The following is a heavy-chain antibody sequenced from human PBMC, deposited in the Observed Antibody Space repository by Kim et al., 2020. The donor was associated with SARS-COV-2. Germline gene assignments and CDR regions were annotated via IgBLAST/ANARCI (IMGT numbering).Heavy chain of an antibody. CDR3: AKGIAVSLPFFHH. Sequence: SETLSLTCAVSGGSIDNSNWWSWVRQPPGKGLEWIGEIYYSGSANYNPSLKSRVTISVDKSKNQFSLKVNSVTAADTAVYYCAKGIAVSLPFFHHWGQGTLVTVSS. CDR2: IYYSGSA. J-gene: IGHJ1*01. V-gene: IGHV4-4*02. D-gene: IGHD6-19*01. CDR1: GGSIDNSNW.